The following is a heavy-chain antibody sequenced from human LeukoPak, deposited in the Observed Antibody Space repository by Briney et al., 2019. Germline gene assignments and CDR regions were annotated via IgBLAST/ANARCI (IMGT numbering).Heavy chain of an antibody. Sequence: SVKVSYKESGGTFISDALCWVRQAPGQGLEWRGGIIPISGTANYAQKFQGRVTITADESTSTAYMELSSLRSEDTAVYYCTGYKQGCSYYVMLVWGQATTVTVSS. CDR1: GGTFISDA. CDR2: IIPISGTA. V-gene: IGHV1-69*13. D-gene: IGHD1-1*01. J-gene: IGHJ6*02. CDR3: TGYKQGCSYYVMLV.